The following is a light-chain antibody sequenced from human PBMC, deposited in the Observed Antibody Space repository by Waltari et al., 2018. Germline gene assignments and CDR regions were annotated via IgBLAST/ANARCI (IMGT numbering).Light chain of an antibody. CDR2: ESI. CDR3: SSFTRSATLV. CDR1: SRDVGAYNY. J-gene: IGLJ3*02. V-gene: IGLV2-14*01. Sequence: QSALTQPASVSGSPGQSITISCTGTSRDVGAYNYVSWSHQYSGKAPKLMIYESIKRPSGFSNRFSGSKSGNTASLTIAGLQAEDEADYYCSSFTRSATLVFGGGTKLTVL.